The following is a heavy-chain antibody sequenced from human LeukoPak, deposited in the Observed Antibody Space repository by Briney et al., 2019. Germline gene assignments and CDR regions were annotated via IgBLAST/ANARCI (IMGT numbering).Heavy chain of an antibody. D-gene: IGHD3-16*02. CDR3: ARLPQLYVWGSCRYSRYSFDY. Sequence: SETLSLTCAVYGGPFSGYYWSWIRQPPGKGLEWIGEINHSGSTNYNPSLKSRVTISVDTSKNQFSLKLSSVTAADTAVYYCARLPQLYVWGSCRYSRYSFDYWGQGTLVTVSS. CDR1: GGPFSGYY. J-gene: IGHJ4*02. V-gene: IGHV4-34*01. CDR2: INHSGST.